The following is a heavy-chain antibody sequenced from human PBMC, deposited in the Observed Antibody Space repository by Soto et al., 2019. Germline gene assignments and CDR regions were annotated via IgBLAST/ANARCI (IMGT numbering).Heavy chain of an antibody. J-gene: IGHJ4*02. V-gene: IGHV2-5*02. D-gene: IGHD3-3*01. CDR1: GFSLPGSGVG. Sequence: GSGPTLVNPTQTLTLTCTFSGFSLPGSGVGVGWVRQPPGKALEWLALIYWDDDKRYSPSLKSRLTITKDTSKNQVALTVTNMDPVDTATYYCARFLWSDTSLYYFDYWGQGTLVTVSS. CDR3: ARFLWSDTSLYYFDY. CDR2: IYWDDDK.